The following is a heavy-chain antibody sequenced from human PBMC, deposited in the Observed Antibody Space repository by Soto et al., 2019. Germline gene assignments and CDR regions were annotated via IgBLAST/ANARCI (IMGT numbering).Heavy chain of an antibody. CDR1: GGTFSNYA. J-gene: IGHJ5*02. CDR3: AGCFGGTRYNWFDP. CDR2: IIPLSGTA. V-gene: IGHV1-69*01. Sequence: QVQLVQSGAEVKKPGSSVKVSCKASGGTFSNYAISWLRQAPGQGPEWMGGIIPLSGTANYAQRFQGRLRITADESTSTAYMELGSLRSEDTAVYYCAGCFGGTRYNWFDPWGQGTLVTVSS. D-gene: IGHD2-15*01.